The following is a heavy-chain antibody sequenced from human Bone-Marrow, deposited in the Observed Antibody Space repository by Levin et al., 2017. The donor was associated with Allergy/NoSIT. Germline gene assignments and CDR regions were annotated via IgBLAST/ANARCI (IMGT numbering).Heavy chain of an antibody. J-gene: IGHJ4*02. Sequence: GESLKISCAASGFTFSNYWMTWVRQAPGKGLEWVATIQPDGGIKTYVDSMKGRFTISRDNAKNSLYLQMTSLRADDTAVYYCARDSGSFYVDYWGQGSLVTVSS. CDR2: IQPDGGIK. CDR3: ARDSGSFYVDY. D-gene: IGHD1-26*01. CDR1: GFTFSNYW. V-gene: IGHV3-7*01.